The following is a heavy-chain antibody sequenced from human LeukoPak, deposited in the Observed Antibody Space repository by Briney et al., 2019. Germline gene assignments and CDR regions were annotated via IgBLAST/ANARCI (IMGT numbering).Heavy chain of an antibody. CDR2: ISWNSGSI. D-gene: IGHD5-24*01. J-gene: IGHJ4*02. V-gene: IGHV3-9*01. CDR3: AKDMGRWLHRANDY. Sequence: GGSLRLSCAGSGLTFDDYAMHWVRQAPGKGLEGVSGISWNSGSIGYADSVKGRFTISRDNAKNSLYLQMNSLRAEDTALYYCAKDMGRWLHRANDYWGQGTLVTVSS. CDR1: GLTFDDYA.